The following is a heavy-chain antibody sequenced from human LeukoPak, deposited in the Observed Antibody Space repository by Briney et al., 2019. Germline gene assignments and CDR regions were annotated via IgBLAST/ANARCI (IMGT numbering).Heavy chain of an antibody. J-gene: IGHJ4*02. V-gene: IGHV3-23*01. CDR3: AKSLTEWELRDFDY. Sequence: GGSLRLSCAASGFTFSSSAMSWVRQAPGKGLEWVSAISNNGGYTYYADSVQGRFTISRDNSKSTLYLQMDSLRAEDTAVYYCAKSLTEWELRDFDYWGQGTLVTVSS. CDR2: ISNNGGYT. D-gene: IGHD1-26*01. CDR1: GFTFSSSA.